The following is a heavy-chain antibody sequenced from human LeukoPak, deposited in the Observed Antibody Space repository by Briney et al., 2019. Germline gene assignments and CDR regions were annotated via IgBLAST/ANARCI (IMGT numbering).Heavy chain of an antibody. Sequence: ASVKVSCKASRGTFSSYAISWVRQAPGQGLEWMGGIIPIFGTAYYAQKFQGRVTITTDESTSTAYMELSSLRSEDTAVYYCARESADGYPRNYYFDYWGQGTLVTVSS. CDR2: IIPIFGTA. D-gene: IGHD5-24*01. CDR3: ARESADGYPRNYYFDY. CDR1: RGTFSSYA. V-gene: IGHV1-69*05. J-gene: IGHJ4*02.